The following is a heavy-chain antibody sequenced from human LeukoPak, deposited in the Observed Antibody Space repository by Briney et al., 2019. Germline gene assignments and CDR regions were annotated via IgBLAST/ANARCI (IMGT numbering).Heavy chain of an antibody. CDR3: ARQRYEGSPFDY. CDR1: GGSISTSSYY. CDR2: IYYSGDT. D-gene: IGHD3-22*01. V-gene: IGHV4-39*01. Sequence: SETLSLTCTVSGGSISTSSYYWGWIRQPPGKGLEWIGSIYYSGDTYYSNPSLKSRVTISVETSKNQFSLKLSSVIAADTAVYYCARQRYEGSPFDYWGQGTLVTVSS. J-gene: IGHJ4*02.